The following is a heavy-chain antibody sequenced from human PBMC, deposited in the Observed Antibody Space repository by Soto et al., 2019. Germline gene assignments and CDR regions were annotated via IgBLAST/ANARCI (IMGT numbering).Heavy chain of an antibody. Sequence: GESLKISCKGSGYSFTSYWISWVRQMPGKVLELMGRIDPSDSYTNYSPSFQGHVTISADKSISTAYLQWSSLMASDTAMYYCATSYDILTGWPSFDYWGQGTLVTVSS. D-gene: IGHD3-9*01. V-gene: IGHV5-10-1*01. J-gene: IGHJ4*02. CDR3: ATSYDILTGWPSFDY. CDR2: IDPSDSYT. CDR1: GYSFTSYW.